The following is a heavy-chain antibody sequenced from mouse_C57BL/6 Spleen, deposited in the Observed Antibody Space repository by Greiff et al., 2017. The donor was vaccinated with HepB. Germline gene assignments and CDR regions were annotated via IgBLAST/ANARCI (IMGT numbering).Heavy chain of an antibody. CDR2: ISSGSSTI. J-gene: IGHJ3*01. V-gene: IGHV5-17*01. CDR3: ARPEQRGFAY. CDR1: GFTFSDYG. Sequence: EVKLVESGGGLVKPGGSLKLSCAASGFTFSDYGMHWVRQAPEKGLEWVAYISSGSSTIYYADTVKGRFTISRDNAKNTLFLQMTSLRSEDTAMYYCARPEQRGFAYWGQGTLVTVSA.